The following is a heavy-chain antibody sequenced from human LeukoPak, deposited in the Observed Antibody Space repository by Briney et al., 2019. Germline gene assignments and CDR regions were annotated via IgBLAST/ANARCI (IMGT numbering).Heavy chain of an antibody. Sequence: PSETLSLTCAVSGGSISGYYWSWIRQPPGKGLEWIAYISYSGSTNYSPSLKSRVSISVDTSKNQFSLKLTSVTAADTAVDYCARDLFPGSTGTIGSWGQGTLVTVSS. CDR3: ARDLFPGSTGTIGS. CDR1: GGSISGYY. CDR2: ISYSGST. D-gene: IGHD1-14*01. V-gene: IGHV4-59*01. J-gene: IGHJ4*02.